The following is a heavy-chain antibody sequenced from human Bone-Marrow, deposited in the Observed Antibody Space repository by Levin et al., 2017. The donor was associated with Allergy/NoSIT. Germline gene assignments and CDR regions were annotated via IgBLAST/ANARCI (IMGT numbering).Heavy chain of an antibody. D-gene: IGHD2-15*01. CDR2: ISKDSVTI. Sequence: LSLTCEASGFIFSDYYMSWFRQAPGKGLEWVSYISKDSVTIYYADSVRGRFTISRDNAKKSMYLQMRSLRAEDTAVYYCVRDGGLIDYWGRGTLVTVSS. CDR1: GFIFSDYY. V-gene: IGHV3-11*01. J-gene: IGHJ4*02. CDR3: VRDGGLIDY.